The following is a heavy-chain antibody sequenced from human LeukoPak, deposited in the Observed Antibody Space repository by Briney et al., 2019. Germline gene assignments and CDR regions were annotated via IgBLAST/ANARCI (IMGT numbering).Heavy chain of an antibody. CDR1: GYTFTSYA. Sequence: ASVKVSCKASGYTFTSYAMNWVRQAPGQGLEWMGWINTNTGNPTYAQGFTGRFVFSLDTSVSTAYLQISSLKAEDTAVYYCARAVVAATELSGNWFDPWGQGTLVTVSS. D-gene: IGHD2-15*01. J-gene: IGHJ5*02. CDR3: ARAVVAATELSGNWFDP. CDR2: INTNTGNP. V-gene: IGHV7-4-1*02.